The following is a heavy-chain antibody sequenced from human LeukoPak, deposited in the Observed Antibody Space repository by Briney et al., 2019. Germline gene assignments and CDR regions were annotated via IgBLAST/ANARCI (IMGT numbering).Heavy chain of an antibody. CDR1: GFTFSSYA. Sequence: GRSLRLSCAASGFTFSSYAMHWVRQAPGKGLEWVAVIWYDGSNKYYADSVKGRFTISRDNSKNTLYLQMNSLRAEDTAVYYCARRGYSYGSYFFDYWGQGTLVTVSS. CDR3: ARRGYSYGSYFFDY. J-gene: IGHJ4*02. D-gene: IGHD5-18*01. CDR2: IWYDGSNK. V-gene: IGHV3-33*08.